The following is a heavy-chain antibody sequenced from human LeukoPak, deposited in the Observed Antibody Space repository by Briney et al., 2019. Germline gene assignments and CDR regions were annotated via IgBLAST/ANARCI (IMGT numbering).Heavy chain of an antibody. Sequence: SETLSLTCAVSGGSISSGGYSWSWIRQPPGKGLEWIGYIYHSGSTYYNPSLKSRITISVDKSKNQFSLKLSSVTAADTAVYYCARVAYCGGDCSGYFDYWGQGTLVTVSS. CDR3: ARVAYCGGDCSGYFDY. CDR2: IYHSGST. D-gene: IGHD2-21*02. V-gene: IGHV4-30-2*01. J-gene: IGHJ4*02. CDR1: GGSISSGGYS.